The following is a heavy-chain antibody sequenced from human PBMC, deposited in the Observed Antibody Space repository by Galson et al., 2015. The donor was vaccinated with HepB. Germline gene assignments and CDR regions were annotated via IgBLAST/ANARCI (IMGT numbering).Heavy chain of an antibody. CDR3: ARGTGRLSLGY. CDR1: GFTFSGYS. Sequence: SLRLSCAASGFTFSGYSLNWVRQAPGKGLEWVSYISIDNTTMSYADSVKGRFTISRDSAKNSLYLQMNSLRAEDPAMYYCARGTGRLSLGYWGQGTLVTGSS. CDR2: ISIDNTTM. V-gene: IGHV3-48*01. J-gene: IGHJ4*02. D-gene: IGHD1-1*01.